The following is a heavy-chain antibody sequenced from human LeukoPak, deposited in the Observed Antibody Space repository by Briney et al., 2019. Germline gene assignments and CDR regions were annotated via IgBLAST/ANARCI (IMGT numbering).Heavy chain of an antibody. V-gene: IGHV1-8*01. J-gene: IGHJ4*02. CDR3: ARDGIAAAGTVDY. CDR1: GYTFTSYD. Sequence: ASVKVSCRASGYTFTSYDINWVRQATGQGLEWMGWMNPNSGNTGYAQKFQGRVTMTRNTSISTAYMELSSLRSEDTAVYYCARDGIAAAGTVDYWGQGTLVTVSS. CDR2: MNPNSGNT. D-gene: IGHD6-13*01.